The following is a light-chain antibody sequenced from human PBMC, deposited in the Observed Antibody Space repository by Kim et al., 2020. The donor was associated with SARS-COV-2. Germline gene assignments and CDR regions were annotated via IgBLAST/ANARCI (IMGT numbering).Light chain of an antibody. CDR3: QQYGNSYT. V-gene: IGKV3-20*01. CDR1: QSVSSSY. Sequence: SLSPGERATLTCRASQSVSSSYLAWYQQKPGQAPRLLIYGASSRATGIPDRCSGSGSGTDFTLTISRLEPEDFAVYYCQQYGNSYTFGQGTKLEI. CDR2: GAS. J-gene: IGKJ2*01.